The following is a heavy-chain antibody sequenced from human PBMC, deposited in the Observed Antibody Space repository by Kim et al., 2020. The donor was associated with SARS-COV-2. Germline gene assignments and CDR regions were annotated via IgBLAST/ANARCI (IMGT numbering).Heavy chain of an antibody. Sequence: GGSLRLSCAASGFTFSNAWMSWVRQAPGKGLEWVGRIKSKTDGGTTDYAAPVKGRFTISRDDSKNTLYLQMNSLKTEDTAVYYCTRPDSSSWYAAFDGYYYYGMDVWGQGTTVTVSS. D-gene: IGHD6-13*01. CDR3: TRPDSSSWYAAFDGYYYYGMDV. CDR1: GFTFSNAW. J-gene: IGHJ6*02. CDR2: IKSKTDGGTT. V-gene: IGHV3-15*01.